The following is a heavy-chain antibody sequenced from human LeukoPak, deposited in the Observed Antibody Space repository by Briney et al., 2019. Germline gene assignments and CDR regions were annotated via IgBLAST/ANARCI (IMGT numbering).Heavy chain of an antibody. CDR1: GFIFSSYS. CDR2: ISSSTTYI. CDR3: TTDLKESGSDTTTGFQY. D-gene: IGHD1-26*01. V-gene: IGHV3-21*01. J-gene: IGHJ4*02. Sequence: GGSLRLSCAASGFIFSSYSMNWVRQAPGKGLEWVSSISSSTTYIYYADSVKGRFAISRDNAKNSLYLQMNSLRAEDTAVYYCTTDLKESGSDTTTGFQYWGQGTLVTVSS.